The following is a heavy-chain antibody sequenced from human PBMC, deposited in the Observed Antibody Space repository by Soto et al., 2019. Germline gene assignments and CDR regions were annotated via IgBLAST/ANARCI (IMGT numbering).Heavy chain of an antibody. D-gene: IGHD2-15*01. CDR2: ISSSGTYI. V-gene: IGHV3-21*06. J-gene: IGHJ5*02. Sequence: PGGSLRLSCAASGFTFSSQSMSWVRQAPGKGLEWVSSISSSGTYIYYADSVKGRFTISRDNAKNSLYLQMKSLRAEDTAVYYCVACSGGYCIENWLDPWGQGTLVTVSS. CDR3: VACSGGYCIENWLDP. CDR1: GFTFSSQS.